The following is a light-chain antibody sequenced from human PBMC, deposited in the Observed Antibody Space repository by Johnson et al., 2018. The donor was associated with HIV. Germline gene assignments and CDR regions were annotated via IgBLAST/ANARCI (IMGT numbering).Light chain of an antibody. V-gene: IGLV1-51*02. CDR1: SSNIGTNF. Sequence: QLVLTQPPSVSAAPGQKVTISCSGSSSNIGTNFVSWYQQFPGAAPKLLIYENNKRPSGIPDRLSGSKSGTSATLDITGLQTGDEADYYCASWDRSLTVGTVFGPGTRVTVL. J-gene: IGLJ1*01. CDR2: ENN. CDR3: ASWDRSLTVGTV.